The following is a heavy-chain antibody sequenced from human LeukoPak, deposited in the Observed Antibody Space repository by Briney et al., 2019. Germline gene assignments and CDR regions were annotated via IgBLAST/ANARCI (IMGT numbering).Heavy chain of an antibody. J-gene: IGHJ6*03. D-gene: IGHD6-19*01. CDR1: GVSISSYY. CDR2: IYASGST. CDR3: ARVGPGSSGWGGIQYFYYYYMDV. V-gene: IGHV4-4*07. Sequence: SETLSLTCTVSGVSISSYYWTWIRQPAGKGLEWIGRIYASGSTHYNPSLKSRVTMSLDTSKNQFSLKLTSVTAADMAVYYCARVGPGSSGWGGIQYFYYYYMDVWGKGTTVTVSS.